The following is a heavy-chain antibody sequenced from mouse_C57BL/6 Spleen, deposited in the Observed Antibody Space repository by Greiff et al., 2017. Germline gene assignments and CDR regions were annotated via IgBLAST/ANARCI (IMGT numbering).Heavy chain of an antibody. CDR2: IWSGGST. CDR3: ASHYYGTAWFAY. Sequence: VKLMESGPGLVQPSQSLSITCTVSGFSLTSYGVHWVRQSPGEGLEWLGVIWSGGSTDYNAAFISRLSISKDNSKSQVFFKMNSLQADDTAIYYCASHYYGTAWFAYWGQGTLVTVSA. CDR1: GFSLTSYG. V-gene: IGHV2-2*01. J-gene: IGHJ3*01. D-gene: IGHD1-1*01.